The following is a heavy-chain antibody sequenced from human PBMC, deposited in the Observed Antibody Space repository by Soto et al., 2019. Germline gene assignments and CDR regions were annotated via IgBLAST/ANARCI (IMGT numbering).Heavy chain of an antibody. CDR1: GFTFSNAW. CDR2: IKSKTDGGTP. D-gene: IGHD3-3*01. Sequence: EVQLVESGGGLVKPGGSLRLSCAASGFTFSNAWMSWVRQAPGKGLEWVGRIKSKTDGGTPDYAAPVKGRFTISRDDSKNTLYLQMNSLKTEDTAVYYCTTDPRVASYGMDVWGQGTTVTVSS. CDR3: TTDPRVASYGMDV. V-gene: IGHV3-15*01. J-gene: IGHJ6*02.